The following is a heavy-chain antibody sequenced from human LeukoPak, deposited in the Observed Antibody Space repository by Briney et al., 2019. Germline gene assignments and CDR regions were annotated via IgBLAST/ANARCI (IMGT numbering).Heavy chain of an antibody. D-gene: IGHD4-23*01. CDR1: GGSISSYY. Sequence: SETLSLTCTVSGGSISSYYWSWIRQPPGKGLEWVGYIYHSGSTDYNPSLKSRVTISVDTSKSQFSLKLTSVTAADTAVYYCATLTTVVTAYYFDYWGQGTLVTVSS. CDR3: ATLTTVVTAYYFDY. J-gene: IGHJ4*02. V-gene: IGHV4-4*09. CDR2: IYHSGST.